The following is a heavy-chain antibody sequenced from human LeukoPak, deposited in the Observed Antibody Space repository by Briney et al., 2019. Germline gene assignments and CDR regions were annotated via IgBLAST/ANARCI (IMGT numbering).Heavy chain of an antibody. J-gene: IGHJ3*02. CDR3: ARDGGIVVVPAATAGAFDI. D-gene: IGHD2-2*01. CDR2: IYHSGST. CDR1: GGSITMSNW. V-gene: IGHV4-4*02. Sequence: SGTLSLTCAVSGGSITMSNWWSWVRQPPGKGLQWIGEIYHSGSTYYNPSLKSRVTISVDTSKNQFSLKLSSVTAADTAVYYCARDGGIVVVPAATAGAFDIWGQGTMVTVSS.